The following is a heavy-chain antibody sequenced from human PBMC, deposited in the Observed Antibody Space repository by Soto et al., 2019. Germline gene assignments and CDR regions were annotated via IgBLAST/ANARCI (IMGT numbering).Heavy chain of an antibody. CDR2: IYFTGNT. Sequence: SETLSLTCSASGGSITSSSHFWGWVRQPPGKGLEWIGTIYFTGNTYYTPSLKSRLAMSIDTSKNEFSLRLNSVTAADTAVYYCAGQTFTIAAASYGRSNWFDPWGPGTLVTVSS. V-gene: IGHV4-39*01. D-gene: IGHD6-25*01. J-gene: IGHJ5*02. CDR3: AGQTFTIAAASYGRSNWFDP. CDR1: GGSITSSSHF.